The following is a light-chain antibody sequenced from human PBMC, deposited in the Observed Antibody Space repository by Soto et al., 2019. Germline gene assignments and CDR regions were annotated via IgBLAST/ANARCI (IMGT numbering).Light chain of an antibody. CDR1: QSISSW. CDR3: QQGT. CDR2: DAS. Sequence: DIQMTQSPSTLSASVGDRVTITCRASQSISSWLAWYQQKPGKAPKLLIYDASSLASGVPSRLSGSGSGTEFTLTSSSLRPDDFATYDCQQGTFGQGTKLESK. J-gene: IGKJ2*02. V-gene: IGKV1-5*01.